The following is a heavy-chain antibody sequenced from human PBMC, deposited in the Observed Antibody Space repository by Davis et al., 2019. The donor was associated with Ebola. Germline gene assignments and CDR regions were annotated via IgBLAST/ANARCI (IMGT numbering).Heavy chain of an antibody. V-gene: IGHV3-23*01. CDR1: GFTFSNYA. CDR3: AKDPTGGTRGYFDY. J-gene: IGHJ4*02. D-gene: IGHD4-17*01. CDR2: ISTSGDTT. Sequence: GESLKISCAASGFTFSNYAMTWVRQAPGKGLEWVSVISTSGDTTYYADSVKGRFTISRENSKNTLYLQMNSLGAEDTAVYHCAKDPTGGTRGYFDYWGQGTLVTVSS.